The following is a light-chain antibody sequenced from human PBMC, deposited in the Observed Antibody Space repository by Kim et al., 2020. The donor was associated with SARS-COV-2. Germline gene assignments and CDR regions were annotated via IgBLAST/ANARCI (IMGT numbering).Light chain of an antibody. V-gene: IGLV2-8*01. CDR2: DVS. CDR3: SSYAGSNTQV. J-gene: IGLJ1*01. CDR1: SSDVGGYNS. Sequence: QSVLTQPPSASGSPGQSVTISCTGTSSDVGGYNSVSWYQQHPGKAPKLMIYDVSKRPSGVPVRFSGSKSGNTASLTVSGLQAEDEADYYCSSYAGSNTQVFGTGTKVTVL.